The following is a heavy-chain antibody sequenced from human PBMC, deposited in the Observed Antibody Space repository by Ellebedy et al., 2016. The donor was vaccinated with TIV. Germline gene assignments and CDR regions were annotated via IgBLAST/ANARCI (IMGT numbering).Heavy chain of an antibody. CDR1: GDSINTKY. CDR3: VTGVGWQPDY. D-gene: IGHD4-23*01. J-gene: IGHJ4*02. CDR2: IDYSGDT. Sequence: SETLSLTXSLSGDSINTKYWNWVRQPPGKGLEWIGYIDYSGDTNYNPTFKSRVTISEDTSKNQFSLRLNSVTAADTAVYFCVTGVGWQPDYWGQGTLVTVSS. V-gene: IGHV4-59*01.